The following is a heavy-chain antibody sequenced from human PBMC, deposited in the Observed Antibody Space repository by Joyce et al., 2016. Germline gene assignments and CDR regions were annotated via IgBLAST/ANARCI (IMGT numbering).Heavy chain of an antibody. CDR1: AYSFVNYW. J-gene: IGHJ4*02. CDR2: IYYDDSHR. V-gene: IGHV5-51*01. D-gene: IGHD3-22*01. CDR3: ARPLNRYDSSGYYG. Sequence: EVQLVQSGAEVKKPGESLQISCKASAYSFVNYWIAWVRQKPGKGLGWMGTIYYDDSHRRYSPSFQGQVTISADKSISTAYLQWSSLKASDTAIYYCARPLNRYDSSGYYGWGQGTLVTVSS.